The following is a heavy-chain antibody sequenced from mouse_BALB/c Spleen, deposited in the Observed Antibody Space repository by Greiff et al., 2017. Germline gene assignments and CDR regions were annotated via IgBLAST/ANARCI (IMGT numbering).Heavy chain of an antibody. CDR3: ARDGGAYYRYVGAMDY. CDR2: ISNLAYSI. Sequence: EVMLVESGGGLVQPGGSRKLSCAASGFTFSDYGMAWVRQAPGKGPEWVAFISNLAYSIYYADTVTGRFTISRENAKNTLYLEMSSLRSEDTAMYYCARDGGAYYRYVGAMDYWGQGTSVTVSS. D-gene: IGHD2-14*01. V-gene: IGHV5-15*02. CDR1: GFTFSDYG. J-gene: IGHJ4*01.